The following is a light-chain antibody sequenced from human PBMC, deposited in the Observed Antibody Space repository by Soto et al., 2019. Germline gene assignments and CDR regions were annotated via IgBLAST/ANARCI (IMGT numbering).Light chain of an antibody. J-gene: IGKJ1*01. CDR2: GAS. V-gene: IGKV3D-15*01. CDR3: QQYNNWQWT. Sequence: EIVLTQSPGTLSLSPGERATLSCRASQSVSSSLAWYQQKPGQAPRLLIHGASSRATGIPDRFSGSGSGTEFTLTISSLQSEDFAVYYCQQYNNWQWTFGQGTKVDIK. CDR1: QSVSSS.